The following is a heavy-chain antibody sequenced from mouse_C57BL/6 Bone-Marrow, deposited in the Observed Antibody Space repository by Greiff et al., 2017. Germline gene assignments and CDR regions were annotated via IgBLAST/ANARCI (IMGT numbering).Heavy chain of an antibody. V-gene: IGHV2-9-1*01. CDR2: IWTGGGT. J-gene: IGHJ4*01. D-gene: IGHD1-1*01. Sequence: VQLVESGPGLVAPSQSLTITCTASGFSLTSYAISWVRQPPGKGLEWLGVIWTGGGTNYNSALKSRLSISKDNSKSQVFLKMNSLQTDDTAGYYCACSKGGMDYWGQGTSVTVSS. CDR3: ACSKGGMDY. CDR1: GFSLTSYA.